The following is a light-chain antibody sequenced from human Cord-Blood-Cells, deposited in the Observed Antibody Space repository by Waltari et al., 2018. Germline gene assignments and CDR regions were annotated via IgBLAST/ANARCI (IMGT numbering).Light chain of an antibody. CDR2: DAY. CDR3: QQRSNWPPWT. Sequence: EIVLTQYPATLSLSLGERATLSCRASQSVSTYLAWYQQKPGQPPSLLIYDAYNRATGIPARFSGSGSGTDFTLTISSVEPEDVAVYYCQQRSNWPPWTFGQGTKVEIK. V-gene: IGKV3-11*01. J-gene: IGKJ1*01. CDR1: QSVSTY.